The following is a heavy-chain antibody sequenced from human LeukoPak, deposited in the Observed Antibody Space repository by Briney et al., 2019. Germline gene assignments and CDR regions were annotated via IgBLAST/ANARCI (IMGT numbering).Heavy chain of an antibody. CDR2: LRNDGGNK. J-gene: IGHJ4*02. CDR3: ARDGRRSSSSAYYFDY. CDR1: GFTFSSYN. Sequence: GGSLRLSCAASGFTFSSYNMHWVRQAPGKGLEWVAFLRNDGGNKHYADSVTGRFTISRDNSKNTLYLQMDSLRAEDTAVYYCARDGRRSSSSAYYFDYWGQGTLVTVSP. D-gene: IGHD6-6*01. V-gene: IGHV3-30*02.